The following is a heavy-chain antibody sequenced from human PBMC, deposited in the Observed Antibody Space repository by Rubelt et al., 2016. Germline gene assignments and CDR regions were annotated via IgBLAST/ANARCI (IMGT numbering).Heavy chain of an antibody. D-gene: IGHD2-15*01. CDR1: GFTFSSYW. CDR2: IYSGGST. V-gene: IGHV3-53*01. J-gene: IGHJ4*02. CDR3: VSGVDY. Sequence: GFTFSSYWMHWVRQAPGKGLEWVSVIYSGGSTYYADSVKGRFTISRDNSKNTLYLQTNSLRAEDTAVYYCVSGVDYWGQGTLVTVSS.